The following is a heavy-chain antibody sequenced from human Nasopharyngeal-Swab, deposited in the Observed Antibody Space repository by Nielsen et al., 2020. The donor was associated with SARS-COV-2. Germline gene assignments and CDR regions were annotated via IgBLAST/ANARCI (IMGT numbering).Heavy chain of an antibody. J-gene: IGHJ6*02. Sequence: SVKVSCKVSGYTFTSYDINWVRQGTGQGLEWMGRIIPILGIANYAQKFQGRVTITADKSTSTAYMELSSLRSEDTAVYYCARVKSPGYSSSWYRDYYGMDVWGQGTTVTVSS. D-gene: IGHD6-13*01. CDR1: GYTFTSYD. CDR2: IIPILGIA. CDR3: ARVKSPGYSSSWYRDYYGMDV. V-gene: IGHV1-69*04.